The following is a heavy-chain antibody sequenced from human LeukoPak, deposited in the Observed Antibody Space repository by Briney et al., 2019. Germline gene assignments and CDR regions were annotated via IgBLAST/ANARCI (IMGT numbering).Heavy chain of an antibody. V-gene: IGHV4-59*08. J-gene: IGHJ3*02. CDR3: ARHTYDFWSGYSPSGAFDI. Sequence: SETLSLTCTVSGGSISSYYWSWIRQPPGKGLEWIGYIYYSGSTNYNPSLKSRVTISVDTSKNQLSLKLSSVTAADTAVYYCARHTYDFWSGYSPSGAFDIWGQGTMVTVSS. CDR2: IYYSGST. D-gene: IGHD3-3*01. CDR1: GGSISSYY.